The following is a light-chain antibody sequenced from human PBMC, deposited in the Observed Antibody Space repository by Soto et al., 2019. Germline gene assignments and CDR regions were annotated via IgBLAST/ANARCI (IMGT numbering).Light chain of an antibody. J-gene: IGKJ2*01. CDR2: EAY. V-gene: IGKV3-15*01. CDR1: QSVRSN. CDR3: RQYNHWPS. Sequence: EIVMTQSPATLSVSPGERATLSCRASQSVRSNFAWYQQKPGQAPRLLIYEAYTRATGVPARFSGSGSGTEFTLTISSLQSEDFAIYYCRQYNHWPSFGQGTKVEIK.